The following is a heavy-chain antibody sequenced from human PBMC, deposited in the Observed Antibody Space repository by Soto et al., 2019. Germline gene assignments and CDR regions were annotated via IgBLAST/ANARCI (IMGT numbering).Heavy chain of an antibody. CDR2: ISYDGKKE. CDR1: GFYFGSYA. CDR3: AKLSYARSGSPRNLDF. J-gene: IGHJ4*02. Sequence: QVELVESGGGVVQPGRSLRLACATSGFYFGSYAMHWVRHRPGKGLEWLAFISYDGKKEYYADSVKGRFTISRDNSKSTLFFQMDSLRPEDTAVYYCAKLSYARSGSPRNLDFWGQGTLVTVSS. D-gene: IGHD3-22*01. V-gene: IGHV3-30*18.